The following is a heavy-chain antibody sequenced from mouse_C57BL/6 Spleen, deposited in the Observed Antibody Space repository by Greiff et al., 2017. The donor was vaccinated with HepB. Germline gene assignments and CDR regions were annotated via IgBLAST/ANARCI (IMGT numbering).Heavy chain of an antibody. CDR2: IRSKSNNYAT. CDR3: VRYDYDERGYAMDY. D-gene: IGHD2-4*01. J-gene: IGHJ4*01. CDR1: GFSFNTYA. Sequence: EVQGVESGGGLVQPKGSLKLSCAASGFSFNTYAMNWVRQAPGKGLEWVARIRSKSNNYATYYADSVKDRFTISRDDSESMLYLQMNNLKTEDTAMYYCVRYDYDERGYAMDYWGQGTSVTVSS. V-gene: IGHV10-1*01.